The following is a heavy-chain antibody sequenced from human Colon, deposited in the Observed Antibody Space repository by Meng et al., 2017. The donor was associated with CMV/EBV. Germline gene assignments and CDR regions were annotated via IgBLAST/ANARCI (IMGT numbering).Heavy chain of an antibody. Sequence: FNSYVVSWVRQAPGQGLEWVGGINPILNMISYAQQFQGRVTITADQPKSIVYMELSGLKSEDTAIFYCARGQYHLRDTSLIFYYFDYWGQGTLVTVSS. D-gene: IGHD3-10*01. V-gene: IGHV1-69*10. CDR3: ARGQYHLRDTSLIFYYFDY. CDR2: INPILNMI. CDR1: FNSYV. J-gene: IGHJ4*02.